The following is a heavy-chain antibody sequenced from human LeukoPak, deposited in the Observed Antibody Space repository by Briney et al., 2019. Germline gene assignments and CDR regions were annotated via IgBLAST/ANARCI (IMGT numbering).Heavy chain of an antibody. J-gene: IGHJ4*02. CDR1: EFTFSNYW. D-gene: IGHD3-9*01. Sequence: PGGSLRLSCAASEFTFSNYWMNWVRQAPGKGLEWVSSISSSSGYIYYADSVKGRFTISRDNAKNSLYLQMNSLRAEDTAVYYCARDKKYYDILTGYNTNYYFDYWGQGTLVTVSS. CDR2: ISSSSGYI. V-gene: IGHV3-21*01. CDR3: ARDKKYYDILTGYNTNYYFDY.